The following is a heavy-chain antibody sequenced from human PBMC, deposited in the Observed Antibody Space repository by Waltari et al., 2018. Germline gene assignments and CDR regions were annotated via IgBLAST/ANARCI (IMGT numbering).Heavy chain of an antibody. Sequence: QVQLQQWGAGLLKPSETLSLTCAVYGGSFSGYYWSWIRQPPGKGLEWIGEINHRGSTNSNPPLKSRVTISVDTSKNQFSLKLSSVTAADTAVYYCARGEVGATPFDPWGQGTLVTVSS. CDR1: GGSFSGYY. D-gene: IGHD1-26*01. CDR2: INHRGST. V-gene: IGHV4-34*01. J-gene: IGHJ5*02. CDR3: ARGEVGATPFDP.